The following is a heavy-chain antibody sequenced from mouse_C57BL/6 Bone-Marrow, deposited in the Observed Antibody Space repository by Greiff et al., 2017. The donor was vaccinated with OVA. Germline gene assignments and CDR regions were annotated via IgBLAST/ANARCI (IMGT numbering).Heavy chain of an antibody. D-gene: IGHD2-3*01. CDR3: ARIYDGYYYDY. CDR1: GYTFTSYW. Sequence: VKLKQPGAELVKPGASVKLSCKASGYTFTSYWMHWVKQRPGQGLEWIGMIHPNSGSTNYNEKFKSKATLTVDKSSSTAYMQLSSLTSEDSAVYYCARIYDGYYYDYWGQGTTLTVSS. J-gene: IGHJ2*01. V-gene: IGHV1-64*01. CDR2: IHPNSGST.